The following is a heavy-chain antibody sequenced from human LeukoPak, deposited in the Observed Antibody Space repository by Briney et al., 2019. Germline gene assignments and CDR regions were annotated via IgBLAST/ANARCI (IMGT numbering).Heavy chain of an antibody. D-gene: IGHD6-13*01. Sequence: GGSLRLSCAASGFTFSSYGMHWVRQAPGKGLEWVAVISYDGSNKYYADSVKGRFTISRDNSKNTLYLQMNSLRAEDTAVYYCAKGLQRLVINYWGQGTLVTVSS. J-gene: IGHJ4*02. CDR3: AKGLQRLVINY. CDR2: ISYDGSNK. V-gene: IGHV3-30*18. CDR1: GFTFSSYG.